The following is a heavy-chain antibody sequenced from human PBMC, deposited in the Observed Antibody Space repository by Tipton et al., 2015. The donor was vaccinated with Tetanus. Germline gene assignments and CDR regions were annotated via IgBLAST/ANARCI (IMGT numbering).Heavy chain of an antibody. CDR2: IYYSGST. Sequence: TLSLTCTVSGGSISSYYWSWIRQPPGKGLEWIGYIYYSGSTNYNPSLKSRVTISVDTSKNQFSLKLSSVTAADTAVYYCARVRPKDPAMVRMLYSFDYGARGPLFPVSS. J-gene: IGHJ4*02. V-gene: IGHV4-59*01. D-gene: IGHD5-18*01. CDR1: GGSISSYY. CDR3: ARVRPKDPAMVRMLYSFDY.